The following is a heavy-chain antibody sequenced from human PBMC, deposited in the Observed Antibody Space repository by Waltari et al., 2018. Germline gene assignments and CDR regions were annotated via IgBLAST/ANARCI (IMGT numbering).Heavy chain of an antibody. J-gene: IGHJ3*02. Sequence: QVQLVQSGAEVKKPGSPVKVSCKASGGTFSSYAISWVRQDPGQGLEWMGGIIPIFGTANYAQKFQGRVTITADESTSTAYMELSSLRSEDTAVYYCARAASGYYDSSGQSGAFDIWGQGTMVTVSS. CDR3: ARAASGYYDSSGQSGAFDI. D-gene: IGHD3-22*01. CDR2: IIPIFGTA. CDR1: GGTFSSYA. V-gene: IGHV1-69*13.